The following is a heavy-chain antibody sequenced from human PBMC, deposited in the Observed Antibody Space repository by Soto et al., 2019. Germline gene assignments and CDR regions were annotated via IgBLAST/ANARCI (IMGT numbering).Heavy chain of an antibody. J-gene: IGHJ3*02. Sequence: SETLSLTCTVSGGSVSTYYWSWIRQPPGKGLEWIAYIYYSGSTSYNPSLKSRVTISLDTSKNQFSLKLSSVTAADTAVYYCARTYVDSGPNSGGYGFDIWGPGTMDTVSS. CDR3: ARTYVDSGPNSGGYGFDI. V-gene: IGHV4-59*02. CDR1: GGSVSTYY. D-gene: IGHD1-26*01. CDR2: IYYSGST.